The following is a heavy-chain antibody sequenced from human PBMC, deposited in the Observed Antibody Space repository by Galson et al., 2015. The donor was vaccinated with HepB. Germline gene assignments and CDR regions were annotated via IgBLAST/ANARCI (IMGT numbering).Heavy chain of an antibody. V-gene: IGHV3-23*01. D-gene: IGHD5/OR15-5a*01. Sequence: SLRLSCAASGFTFSSYAMSWVRQAPGKGLEWVSAISGSGGSTYYADSVKGRFTISRDNSKNTLYLQMNSLRAEDTAVYYCAKRSTITHYYYYGMDVWGQGTTVTVSS. CDR1: GFTFSSYA. CDR3: AKRSTITHYYYYGMDV. CDR2: ISGSGGST. J-gene: IGHJ6*02.